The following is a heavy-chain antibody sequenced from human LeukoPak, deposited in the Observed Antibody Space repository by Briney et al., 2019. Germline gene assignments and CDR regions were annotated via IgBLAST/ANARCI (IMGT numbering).Heavy chain of an antibody. CDR3: AKDRTVTTENEIDY. J-gene: IGHJ4*02. D-gene: IGHD4-17*01. V-gene: IGHV3-23*01. Sequence: GGSLRLSCAASGFTFSSYAMSWVGQPQGKGREWVSAISGSGGSTYYADSVKGRFTISRDNSKNTLYLQMNSLRAEDTAVYYCAKDRTVTTENEIDYWGQGTLVTVSS. CDR1: GFTFSSYA. CDR2: ISGSGGST.